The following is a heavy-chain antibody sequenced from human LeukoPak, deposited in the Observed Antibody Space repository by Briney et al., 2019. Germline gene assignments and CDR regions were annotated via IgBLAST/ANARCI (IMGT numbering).Heavy chain of an antibody. D-gene: IGHD3-10*01. CDR3: ARPRGSGTYSRTTPFDS. CDR1: GYSFTSYC. V-gene: IGHV5-51*01. J-gene: IGHJ4*02. CDR2: IYPGDSDT. Sequence: GESLKISCKGSGYSFTSYCIAWLRQMPGKGLEWMGVIYPGDSDTRYSPSFQGQVTISADKSISTAYLQWSSLKASDTAMYYCARPRGSGTYSRTTPFDSWGQGTLVTVSS.